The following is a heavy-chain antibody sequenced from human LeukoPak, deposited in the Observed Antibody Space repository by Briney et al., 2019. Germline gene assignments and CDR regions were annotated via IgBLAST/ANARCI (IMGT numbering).Heavy chain of an antibody. CDR1: GITLSNYG. V-gene: IGHV3-23*01. D-gene: IGHD3-9*01. CDR2: ISGSGGGT. Sequence: PGGSLRLSCAVSGITLSNYGMTWVRQAPGKGLEWVAGISGSGGGTNYADSVKGRFTISRDNAKNTWYLQMNSLRAEDTAVYFCAKRGVVIRVILIGFHKEAYYFYSWGQGALVTVSS. J-gene: IGHJ4*02. CDR3: AKRGVVIRVILIGFHKEAYYFYS.